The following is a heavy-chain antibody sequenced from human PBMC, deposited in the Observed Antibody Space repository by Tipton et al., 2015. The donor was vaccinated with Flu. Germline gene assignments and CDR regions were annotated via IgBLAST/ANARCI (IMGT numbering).Heavy chain of an antibody. CDR2: IYTSGST. CDR3: AREGVMKGQGGIFDY. D-gene: IGHD1-26*01. J-gene: IGHJ4*02. CDR1: GGSISSYY. Sequence: TLSLTCTVSGGSISSYYWSWIRQPAGKGLEWIGRIYTSGSTNYNPSLKSRVTMSVDTSKNQFSLKLSSVIAADTAVYYCAREGVMKGQGGIFDYWGQGTLVTVSS. V-gene: IGHV4-4*07.